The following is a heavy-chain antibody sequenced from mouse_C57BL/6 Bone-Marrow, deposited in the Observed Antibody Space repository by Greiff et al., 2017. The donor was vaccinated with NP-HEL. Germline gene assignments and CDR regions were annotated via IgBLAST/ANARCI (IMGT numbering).Heavy chain of an antibody. CDR2: ISRGSSTI. D-gene: IGHD2-5*01. CDR3: ARRIYRNYGGFAY. CDR1: GFTFSDYG. J-gene: IGHJ3*01. V-gene: IGHV5-17*01. Sequence: EVHLVESGGGLVKPGGSLKLSCAASGFTFSDYGMHWVRQAPEKGLEWVAYISRGSSTIYYADTVKGRFTISRDNAKNTLFLQMTSLRSEDTAMYYCARRIYRNYGGFAYGGQGTLVTVSA.